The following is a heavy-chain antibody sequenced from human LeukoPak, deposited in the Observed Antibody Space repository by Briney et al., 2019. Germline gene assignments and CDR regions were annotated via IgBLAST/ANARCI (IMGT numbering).Heavy chain of an antibody. D-gene: IGHD1-26*01. CDR2: IYYSGST. CDR3: ARDRGNIVGATTSFDP. Sequence: SSETLSLTCTVSGGSISSYYWSWIRQPPGKGLEWIGYIYYSGSTNYNPSLKSRVTISVDTSKNQFSLKLSSVTAADTAVYYCARDRGNIVGATTSFDPWGQGTLVTVSS. J-gene: IGHJ5*02. V-gene: IGHV4-59*12. CDR1: GGSISSYY.